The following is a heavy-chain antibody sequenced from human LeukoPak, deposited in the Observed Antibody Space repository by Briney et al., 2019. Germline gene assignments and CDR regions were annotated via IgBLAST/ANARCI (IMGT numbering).Heavy chain of an antibody. J-gene: IGHJ4*02. CDR1: GFTFSSYA. V-gene: IGHV3-23*01. CDR2: ISGSGGST. D-gene: IGHD3-9*01. Sequence: PGGSLRLSCAASGFTFSSYAMSWVRQAPGKGLEWVSAISGSGGSTYYADSVKGRFTISRDNSKNTLYLQMNSLRAEDTAVYYCAKEGILTGYYMGESYFDYWGQGTLVTVSS. CDR3: AKEGILTGYYMGESYFDY.